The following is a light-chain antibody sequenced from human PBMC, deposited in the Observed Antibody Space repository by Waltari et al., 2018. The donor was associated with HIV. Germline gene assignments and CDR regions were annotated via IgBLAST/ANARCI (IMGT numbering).Light chain of an antibody. CDR2: WAS. V-gene: IGKV4-1*01. J-gene: IGKJ5*01. CDR1: QIVLYSSNNTNY. Sequence: DIVLTQSPDSLAVSLGGRATINSKSSQIVLYSSNNTNYLAWYQQKPGQPPKLLIDWASTRESGVADRFSGSGSGTDVTLTISSLQAEDVAIYDCQQYYSTRITVGQGTRLEIK. CDR3: QQYYSTRIT.